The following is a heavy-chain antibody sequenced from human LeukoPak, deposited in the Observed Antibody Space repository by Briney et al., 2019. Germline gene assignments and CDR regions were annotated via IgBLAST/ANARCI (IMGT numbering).Heavy chain of an antibody. CDR2: INPSEGFT. V-gene: IGHV1-46*01. D-gene: IGHD3-9*01. J-gene: IGHJ6*01. CDR1: GYTFTSFY. CDR3: ARRAFDWLVDGYSYGMDG. Sequence: ASVKVSCKTSGYTFTSFYMHWVRQAPGQGLEWMGIINPSEGFTTYAQNFQGRVTMTRDTSTSTVYMELSSLRCDDTAVYYCARRAFDWLVDGYSYGMDGWGQGTTVAVSS.